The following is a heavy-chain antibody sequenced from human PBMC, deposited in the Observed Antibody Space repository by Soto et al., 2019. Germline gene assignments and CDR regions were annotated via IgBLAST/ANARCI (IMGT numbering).Heavy chain of an antibody. J-gene: IGHJ5*02. Sequence: QVQLVQSGAEVKRPGASVKVSCKTSGYTFSNYGITWVRQAPGQPLEWLGWISLYSDGTNYAQKFQGRVSMTTDTSTTTAYMELRSLRSDDTAVYYCARVVPGAEAWFGPWGQETLVTVSS. CDR3: ARVVPGAEAWFGP. CDR1: GYTFSNYG. D-gene: IGHD2-2*01. V-gene: IGHV1-18*01. CDR2: ISLYSDGT.